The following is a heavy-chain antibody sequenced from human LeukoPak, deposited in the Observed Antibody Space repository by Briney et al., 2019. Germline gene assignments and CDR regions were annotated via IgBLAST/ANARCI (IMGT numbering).Heavy chain of an antibody. CDR3: ARGAGANDAFDI. CDR2: MNPNSGNT. V-gene: IGHV1-8*01. D-gene: IGHD6-13*01. Sequence: ASVKVSCKASGCTFTSYDINWVRQATGQGLEWMGWMNPNSGNTGYAQRFQGRVTMTRNTSISTAYMELSSLRSEDTAVYYCARGAGANDAFDIWGQGTMVTVSS. CDR1: GCTFTSYD. J-gene: IGHJ3*02.